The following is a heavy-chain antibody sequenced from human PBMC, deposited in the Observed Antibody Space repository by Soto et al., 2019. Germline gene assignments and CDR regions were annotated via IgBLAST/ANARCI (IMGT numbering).Heavy chain of an antibody. V-gene: IGHV3-21*01. CDR1: GFTFSSYS. CDR2: ISSSSSYI. CDR3: ARGDRAAGAAFDI. D-gene: IGHD6-13*01. J-gene: IGHJ3*02. Sequence: GGSLRLSCAASGFTFSSYSMNWVRQAPGKGLEWVSSISSSSSYIYYADSVKGRFTISRDNAKNSLYLQMNSLRAEDTAVYYCARGDRAAGAAFDIWGQGTMVTVSS.